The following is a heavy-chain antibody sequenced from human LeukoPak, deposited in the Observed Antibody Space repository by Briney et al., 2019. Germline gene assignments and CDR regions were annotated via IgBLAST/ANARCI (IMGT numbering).Heavy chain of an antibody. CDR1: GGSLSSSSYY. V-gene: IGHV4-39*01. CDR3: ARHPKGFISMIRGALGAFDV. J-gene: IGHJ3*01. Sequence: SETLSLTCTVSGGSLSSSSYYWGWIRQAPGKGLEWIGSIYHSGSTYYNPSLKSRVTISVDTSKNQFSLKLSSVIAADTAVYYRARHPKGFISMIRGALGAFDVWGQGTMVTVSS. CDR2: IYHSGST. D-gene: IGHD3-10*01.